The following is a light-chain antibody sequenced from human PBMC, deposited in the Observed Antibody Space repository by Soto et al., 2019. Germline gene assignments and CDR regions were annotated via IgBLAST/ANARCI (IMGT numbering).Light chain of an antibody. V-gene: IGLV2-14*01. Sequence: QSVLTQPASVSGSPGQSITISCTGTSSDVGGYNYVSWYQQHPGKAPKLMIYDVSNRPSGVSNRFSGSKSGNTASLTISGLQAEDEADYYCSSDTSSILFGGGTKVTVL. J-gene: IGLJ2*01. CDR1: SSDVGGYNY. CDR2: DVS. CDR3: SSDTSSIL.